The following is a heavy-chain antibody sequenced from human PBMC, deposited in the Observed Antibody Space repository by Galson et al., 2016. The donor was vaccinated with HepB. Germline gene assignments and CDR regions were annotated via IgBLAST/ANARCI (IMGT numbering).Heavy chain of an antibody. CDR1: GFTFRNYA. Sequence: SLRLSCAASGFTFRNYALSWVRRAPGKGLEWVSQIDGPTPNTHYADSVRGRFSIYRDNSRDTLYLQMDSLTAEDSAIYYCTTWLSHHFDYWGQGTRVTVSS. D-gene: IGHD6-19*01. CDR2: IDGPTPNT. CDR3: TTWLSHHFDY. V-gene: IGHV3-23*01. J-gene: IGHJ4*02.